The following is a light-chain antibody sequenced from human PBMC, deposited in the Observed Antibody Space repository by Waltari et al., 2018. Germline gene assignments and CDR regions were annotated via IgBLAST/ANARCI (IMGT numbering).Light chain of an antibody. CDR1: QDISNY. CDR3: QQYENVPVT. Sequence: DIQVAQSPSSLSASVGDRVTITCPASQDISNYLNWYQQQPGKAPELLIYDTSHLQTAVPSRFSGSGGGTDFTFSISSLQPEDIATYYCQQYENVPVTFGQGTRLEIK. V-gene: IGKV1-33*01. J-gene: IGKJ5*01. CDR2: DTS.